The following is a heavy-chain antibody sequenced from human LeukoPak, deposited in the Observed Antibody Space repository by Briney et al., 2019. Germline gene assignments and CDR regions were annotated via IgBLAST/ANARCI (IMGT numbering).Heavy chain of an antibody. V-gene: IGHV3-74*01. CDR3: ARGRYSGSYLLDY. CDR1: GFTFSDYW. Sequence: GGSLTLSCAASGFTFSDYWMHWVRQAPGKGLVWVSRISSDGSRVTYADSVKGRFTISRDNAKNTLYLQMNSLRAEDTAVYYCARGRYSGSYLLDYWGQGTLVTVSS. CDR2: ISSDGSRV. D-gene: IGHD1-26*01. J-gene: IGHJ4*02.